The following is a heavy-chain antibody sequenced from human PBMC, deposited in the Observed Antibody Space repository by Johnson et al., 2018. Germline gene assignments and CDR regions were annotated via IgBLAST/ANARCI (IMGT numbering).Heavy chain of an antibody. J-gene: IGHJ5*02. CDR1: GFTFTSSA. V-gene: IGHV1-58*01. CDR2: IVVGSGNT. Sequence: RLVEAGPEVNKPGTSVNVCCKASGFTFTSSAVQWVPQARGQRREWIGWIVVGSGNTNYEQKFQERVTITRDMPTSTAYMELSSLRSEDTAVYYCAATQLGNWFDHWGQGTLVTVSS. CDR3: AATQLGNWFDH. D-gene: IGHD6-13*01.